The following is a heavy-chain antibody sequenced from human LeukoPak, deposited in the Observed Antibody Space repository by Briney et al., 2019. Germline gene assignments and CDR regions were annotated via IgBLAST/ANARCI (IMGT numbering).Heavy chain of an antibody. CDR2: ISAYNGNT. Sequence: ASVKVSCTASGYTFTSYGISWARQAPGQGLEWMGWISAYNGNTNYAQKLQGRVTMTTDTSTSTAYMELRSLRSDDTAVYYCARGEGAVAPSAFDIWGQGTMVTVSS. D-gene: IGHD6-19*01. V-gene: IGHV1-18*04. J-gene: IGHJ3*02. CDR1: GYTFTSYG. CDR3: ARGEGAVAPSAFDI.